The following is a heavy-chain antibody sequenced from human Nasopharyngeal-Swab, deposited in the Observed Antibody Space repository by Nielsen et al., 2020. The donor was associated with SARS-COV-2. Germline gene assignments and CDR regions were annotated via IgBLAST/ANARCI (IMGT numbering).Heavy chain of an antibody. CDR1: GFTFGDYA. V-gene: IGHV3-49*04. CDR2: IRSKAYGGTT. D-gene: IGHD6-19*01. CDR3: TRETRIAVAGTLLYYYYYYYMDV. Sequence: GGSLRLSCTASGFTFGDYAMSWVRQAPGKGLEWVGFIRSKAYGGTTEYAASVKGRFTISRDDSKSIAYLQMNSLKTEDTAVYYCTRETRIAVAGTLLYYYYYYYMDVWGKGTTVTVSS. J-gene: IGHJ6*03.